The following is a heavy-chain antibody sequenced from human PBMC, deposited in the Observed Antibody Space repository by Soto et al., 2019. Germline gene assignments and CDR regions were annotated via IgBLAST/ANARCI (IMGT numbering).Heavy chain of an antibody. J-gene: IGHJ4*02. Sequence: GGSVKVSCKVSGYTLTELSMHWVRQAPGKGLEWMGGFDPEDGETIYAQKFQGRVTMTEDTSTDTAYMELSSLRSEDTAVYYCATDSRGYSSSSYFDYWGQGTLVTVSS. CDR2: FDPEDGET. CDR3: ATDSRGYSSSSYFDY. D-gene: IGHD6-6*01. CDR1: GYTLTELS. V-gene: IGHV1-24*01.